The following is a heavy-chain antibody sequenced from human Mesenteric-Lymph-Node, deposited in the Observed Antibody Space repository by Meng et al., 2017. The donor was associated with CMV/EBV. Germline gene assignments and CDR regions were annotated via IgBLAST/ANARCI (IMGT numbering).Heavy chain of an antibody. CDR2: INHSGST. CDR3: ARHQRWLKSEGGFNY. J-gene: IGHJ4*02. D-gene: IGHD4-23*01. Sequence: QLQLQQWGAGLFKLLETLSLTCAVYGGSFSGYYWRWIRQPPGKGLEWIGEINHSGSTNYNPSLKSRVTISVDTSKNQFSLKLSSVTAADTAVYYCARHQRWLKSEGGFNYWGQGTLVTVSS. CDR1: GGSFSGYY. V-gene: IGHV4-34*01.